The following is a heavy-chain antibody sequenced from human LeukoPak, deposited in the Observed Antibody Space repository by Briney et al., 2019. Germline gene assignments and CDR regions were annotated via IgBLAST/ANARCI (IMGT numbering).Heavy chain of an antibody. Sequence: PGGSLRLSCAASGFTFSSYSMNWVRQAPGKGLEWVSSISSSSSYIYYADSVKGRFTISRDNAKNSLYLQMNSLRAEDTAVYYCASVSPRHESVDYWGQGTLVTVSS. CDR1: GFTFSSYS. J-gene: IGHJ4*02. CDR3: ASVSPRHESVDY. CDR2: ISSSSSYI. V-gene: IGHV3-21*01. D-gene: IGHD6-6*01.